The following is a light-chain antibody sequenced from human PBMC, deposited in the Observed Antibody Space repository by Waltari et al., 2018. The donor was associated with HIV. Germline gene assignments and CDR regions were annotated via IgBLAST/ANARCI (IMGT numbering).Light chain of an antibody. CDR2: AAS. V-gene: IGKV1-39*01. CDR1: QQVSTY. J-gene: IGKJ1*01. CDR3: QQSYNCPWT. Sequence: IQMTQAPSSLSASVGDRVPITCRASQQVSTYLNWYKQRAGRGPKLPIYAASNLQSGVPSRFSGSGSGTDFTLTISSLQTEDFATYYCQQSYNCPWTFGQGTKVEI.